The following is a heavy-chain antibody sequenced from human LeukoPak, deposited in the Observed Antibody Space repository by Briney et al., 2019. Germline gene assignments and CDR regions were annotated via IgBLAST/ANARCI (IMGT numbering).Heavy chain of an antibody. D-gene: IGHD4-11*01. Sequence: ASVKVSCKTSGYTFTTYAMNWVRQAPGQGPEWMGWINTKTRNPTYAQGFTGRFVFSLDTSVSTAYLQISSLKAEDTAVYYCARDRTVSTRDNWFDSWGQGTLITVSS. CDR1: GYTFTTYA. J-gene: IGHJ5*01. V-gene: IGHV7-4-1*02. CDR2: INTKTRNP. CDR3: ARDRTVSTRDNWFDS.